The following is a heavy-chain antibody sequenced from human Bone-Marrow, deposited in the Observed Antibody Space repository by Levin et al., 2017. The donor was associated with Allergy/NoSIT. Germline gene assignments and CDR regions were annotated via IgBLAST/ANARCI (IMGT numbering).Heavy chain of an antibody. Sequence: SCTVSGDSVSSSSYYWSWIRQPPGKGLEWVGYIYYDGSTNHNPSLKSRVTISLDTSKNQISLRLRSVTAADTAVYFCARRLRAGYALNYFDFWGQGALVTVSS. D-gene: IGHD5-24*01. CDR3: ARRLRAGYALNYFDF. V-gene: IGHV4-61*01. CDR1: GDSVSSSSYY. J-gene: IGHJ4*02. CDR2: IYYDGST.